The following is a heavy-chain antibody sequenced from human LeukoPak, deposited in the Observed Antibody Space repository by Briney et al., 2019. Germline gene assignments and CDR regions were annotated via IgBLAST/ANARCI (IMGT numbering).Heavy chain of an antibody. D-gene: IGHD1-26*01. V-gene: IGHV3-48*04. CDR3: ARVHRELLGDAFDI. J-gene: IGHJ3*02. Sequence: QPGGSLRLSCAASGFTFSSYSMNWVRQAPGKGLEWVSYISSSSSTIYYADSVKGRFTISRDNAKNTLYLQMNSLRAEDTAVYYCARVHRELLGDAFDIWGQGTMVTVSS. CDR2: ISSSSSTI. CDR1: GFTFSSYS.